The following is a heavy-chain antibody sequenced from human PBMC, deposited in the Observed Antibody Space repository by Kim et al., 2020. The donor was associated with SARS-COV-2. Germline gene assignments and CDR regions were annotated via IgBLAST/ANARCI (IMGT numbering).Heavy chain of an antibody. J-gene: IGHJ6*02. CDR1: GFTFSNYW. CDR3: AREPKYHDILTGYIGGMDV. CDR2: IKQDGSEK. D-gene: IGHD3-9*01. Sequence: GGSLRLSCAVSGFTFSNYWMSWVRQAPGQGLEWVANIKQDGSEKYYVDSVKGRFTISRDNSKNSLFLQMNSLRAEDTAVYYCAREPKYHDILTGYIGGMDVWGQGTTVTVSS. V-gene: IGHV3-7*01.